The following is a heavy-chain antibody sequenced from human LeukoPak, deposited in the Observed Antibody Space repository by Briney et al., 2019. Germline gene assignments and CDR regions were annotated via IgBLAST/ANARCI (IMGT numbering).Heavy chain of an antibody. CDR1: GGTFSSYA. CDR3: AREGTVTTFFDY. CDR2: IIPILGIA. Sequence: SVKVSCKASGGTFSSYAISWVQQAPGQGLEWMGRIIPILGIANYAQKFQGRVTITADKSTSTAYMELSSLRSEDTAVYYCAREGTVTTFFDYWGQGTLVTVSS. J-gene: IGHJ4*02. V-gene: IGHV1-69*04. D-gene: IGHD4-17*01.